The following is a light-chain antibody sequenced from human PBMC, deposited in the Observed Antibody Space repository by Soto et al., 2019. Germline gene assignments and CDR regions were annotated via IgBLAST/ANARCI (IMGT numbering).Light chain of an antibody. CDR2: AAT. CDR1: QSISSY. Sequence: DIQMTQSPSSLSASVGDRVTITCRASQSISSYLNWYQHKPGKAPNLLIYAATTLQSGVPSRFSGSGSGTDFTLTISSLQPEDFATYYCQQSYSTPRDFGQGTRLEIK. J-gene: IGKJ5*01. CDR3: QQSYSTPRD. V-gene: IGKV1-39*01.